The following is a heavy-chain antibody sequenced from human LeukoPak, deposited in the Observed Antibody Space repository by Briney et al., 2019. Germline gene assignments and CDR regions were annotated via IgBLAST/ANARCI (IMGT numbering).Heavy chain of an antibody. D-gene: IGHD5-12*01. CDR3: ARENSGYVFDY. J-gene: IGHJ4*02. Sequence: SETLSLTCTVSGGSISSGGYYWSWIRQHPGKGLEWIGYIYYSGSTYYNPSLKSRVTISVDTSKNQFSLKLSSVTAADTAVYYCARENSGYVFDYWGQGTLVTVSS. CDR2: IYYSGST. V-gene: IGHV4-31*03. CDR1: GGSISSGGYY.